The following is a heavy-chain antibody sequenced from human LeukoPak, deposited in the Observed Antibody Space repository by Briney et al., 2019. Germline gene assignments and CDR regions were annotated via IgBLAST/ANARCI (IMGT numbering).Heavy chain of an antibody. D-gene: IGHD1/OR15-1a*01. CDR2: IYYTGST. V-gene: IGHV4-39*07. Sequence: SETLSLTCTVSGGSITFSSYYWGWIRQPPGKGLEWIGSIYYTGSTYYNPSLRSRVAISIDTSKNQFSLKLTSVTAADTAVYYCARVSAGNMDAFDIWGQGTAVTVSS. CDR1: GGSITFSSYY. CDR3: ARVSAGNMDAFDI. J-gene: IGHJ3*02.